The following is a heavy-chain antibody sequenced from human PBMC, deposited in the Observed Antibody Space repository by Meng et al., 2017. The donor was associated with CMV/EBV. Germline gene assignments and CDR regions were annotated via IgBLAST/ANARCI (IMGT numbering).Heavy chain of an antibody. CDR1: GGTFSSYA. D-gene: IGHD1-26*01. CDR3: ASRKWELLRGVAFDI. V-gene: IGHV1-69*10. CDR2: IIPILGIA. J-gene: IGHJ3*02. Sequence: SVKVSCKASGGTFSSYAISRVRQAPGQGLEWMGGIIPILGIANYAQKFQGRVTITADKSTSTAYMELSSLRSEDTAVYYCASRKWELLRGVAFDIWGQGTMVTVSS.